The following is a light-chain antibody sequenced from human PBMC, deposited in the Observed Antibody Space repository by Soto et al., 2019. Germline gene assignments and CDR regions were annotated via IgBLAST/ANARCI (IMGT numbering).Light chain of an antibody. Sequence: QSALTQPPSASGSPGQSVTISCTGTSSDVGGYNSVSWYQQHPGKAPKLMIYEVSKRPSGVPDRFSVSKSGNTASLTGSGLEAEDEADYYCSSYGGSNNLVFGGGSKLTVL. J-gene: IGLJ2*01. V-gene: IGLV2-8*01. CDR2: EVS. CDR1: SSDVGGYNS. CDR3: SSYGGSNNLV.